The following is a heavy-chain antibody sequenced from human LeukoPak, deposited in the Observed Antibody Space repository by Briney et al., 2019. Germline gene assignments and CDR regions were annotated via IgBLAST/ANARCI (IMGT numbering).Heavy chain of an antibody. CDR3: ARFYGGSSGFDY. J-gene: IGHJ4*02. D-gene: IGHD4-23*01. V-gene: IGHV3-53*01. CDR2: IYSGGST. Sequence: GGSLRLSCAASGFTVSSNYMSWVRQAPGKGLEWVSVIYSGGSTYYADSVKGRFTISRDNSKNTLYLQMNSLRAEDTAVYYCARFYGGSSGFDYWGQGTLVTVSS. CDR1: GFTVSSNY.